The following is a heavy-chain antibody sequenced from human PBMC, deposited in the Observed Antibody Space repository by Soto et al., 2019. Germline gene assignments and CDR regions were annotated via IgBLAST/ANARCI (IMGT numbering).Heavy chain of an antibody. CDR3: ARDREAAAGDALYAFDI. CDR1: GYTFTGHY. D-gene: IGHD6-13*01. J-gene: IGHJ3*02. V-gene: IGHV1-2*02. Sequence: QVQLVQSGAEVKKPGASVKVSCKASGYTFTGHYMHWVRQAPGQGLEWMGWINPNSGGTNYARKFRGRVTMTRDTSISTAYVELSRLRYDAAAEYYWARDREAAAGDALYAFDIWGQGTMFTVSS. CDR2: INPNSGGT.